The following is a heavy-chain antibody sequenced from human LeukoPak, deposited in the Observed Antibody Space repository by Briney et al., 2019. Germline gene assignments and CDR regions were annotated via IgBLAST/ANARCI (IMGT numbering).Heavy chain of an antibody. CDR2: IYYSGST. D-gene: IGHD6-13*01. CDR1: GGSISSSSYY. V-gene: IGHV4-39*01. CDR3: ARPYSSSWSINVDAFDI. Sequence: TSETLSLTCTVSGGSISSSSYYWGWIRQPPGKGLEWILSIYYSGSTYYNPSLKSRVTISVDTSKNQFSLKLSSVTAADTALYYCARPYSSSWSINVDAFDIWGQGTMVTVSS. J-gene: IGHJ3*02.